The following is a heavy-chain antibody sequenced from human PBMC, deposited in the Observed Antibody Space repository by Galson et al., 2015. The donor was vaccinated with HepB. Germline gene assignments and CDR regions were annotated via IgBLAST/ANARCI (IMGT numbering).Heavy chain of an antibody. J-gene: IGHJ4*02. D-gene: IGHD2/OR15-2a*01. CDR2: IYYSGST. CDR1: GDSISSTVPGDSTVGYY. CDR3: ARAGISRCLFES. Sequence: SETLSLTCTVSGDSISSTVPGDSTVGYYWSWIRQPPGKGLEWIAHIYYSGSTNYNPSLKSRVTISIDTSKNQFSLRLSSVTAADTAVYYCARAGISRCLFESWGQGTLVTVSS. V-gene: IGHV4-61*08.